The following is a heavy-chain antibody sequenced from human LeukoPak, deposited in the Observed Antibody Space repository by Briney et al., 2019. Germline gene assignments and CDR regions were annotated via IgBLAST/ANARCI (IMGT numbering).Heavy chain of an antibody. CDR3: VRLRWELLAPYFDH. CDR1: TDSTNTYY. J-gene: IGHJ4*02. V-gene: IGHV4-59*01. D-gene: IGHD2-15*01. Sequence: KASETLSLTCSVSTDSTNTYYWTWIRQSPRKGLEGIGHIYHSGSTDYNPSFKSRVTISIDMSKKEFSLKLTSVTVADTAMYYCVRLRWELLAPYFDHWGQGAFVIVSS. CDR2: IYHSGST.